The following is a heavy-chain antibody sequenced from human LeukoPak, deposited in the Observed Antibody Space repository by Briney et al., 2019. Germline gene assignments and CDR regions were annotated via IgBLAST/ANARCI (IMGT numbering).Heavy chain of an antibody. CDR1: GYTFTSYG. Sequence: SVKVSCKASGYTFTSYGISWVRQAPGQGLEWMGRIIPILGIANYAQKFQGRVTITADKSTSTAYMELSSLRSEDTAVYYCARDQGGATTGAFDIWGQGTMVTVSS. V-gene: IGHV1-69*04. CDR2: IIPILGIA. J-gene: IGHJ3*02. CDR3: ARDQGGATTGAFDI. D-gene: IGHD1-26*01.